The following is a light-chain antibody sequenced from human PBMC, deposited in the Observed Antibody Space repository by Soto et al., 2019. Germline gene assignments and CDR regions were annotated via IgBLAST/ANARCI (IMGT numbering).Light chain of an antibody. CDR3: QQYNGYWT. J-gene: IGKJ1*01. CDR2: EAS. CDR1: QSISNS. V-gene: IGKV1-5*03. Sequence: DIQMTQSPSTLSASVGDRVTLTCRASQSISNSLAWYQQKPGKAPKLLIYEASSLKSGVPSRFSGSGSGTEYTLTINSLQPDDFATYYCQQYNGYWTFGQGTKVEIK.